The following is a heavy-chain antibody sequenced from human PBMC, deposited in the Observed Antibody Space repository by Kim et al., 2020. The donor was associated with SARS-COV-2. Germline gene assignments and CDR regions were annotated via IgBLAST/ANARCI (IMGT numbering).Heavy chain of an antibody. V-gene: IGHV4-59*01. CDR1: GGSISSYY. J-gene: IGHJ5*02. CDR3: ARDIRGYGSGKARTNWFDP. CDR2: IYYSGST. Sequence: SETLSLTCTVSGGSISSYYWSWIRQPPGKGLEWIGYIYYSGSTNYNPSLKSRVTISVDTSKNQFSLKLSSVTAADTAVYYCARDIRGYGSGKARTNWFDPWGQGTLVTVSS. D-gene: IGHD3-10*01.